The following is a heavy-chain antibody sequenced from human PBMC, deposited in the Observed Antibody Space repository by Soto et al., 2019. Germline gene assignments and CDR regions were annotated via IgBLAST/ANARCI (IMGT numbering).Heavy chain of an antibody. J-gene: IGHJ4*02. CDR3: ARGYCSGGSCYSFPI. CDR2: ISAYNGNT. Sequence: ASVKVSCKASGYTFTSYGISWVRQAPGQGLEWMGWISAYNGNTNYAQKIQGRVTMTTDTSTSTAYMELRSLRSDDTAVYYCARGYCSGGSCYSFPIWGQGTLVTVSS. V-gene: IGHV1-18*01. CDR1: GYTFTSYG. D-gene: IGHD2-15*01.